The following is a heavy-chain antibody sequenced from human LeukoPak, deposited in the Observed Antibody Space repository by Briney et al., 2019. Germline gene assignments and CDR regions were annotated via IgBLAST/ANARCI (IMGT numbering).Heavy chain of an antibody. J-gene: IGHJ4*02. CDR3: AKDRQPDNGWDLDY. V-gene: IGHV3-23*01. CDR2: IVGSDGSI. Sequence: GKSLRLSCAASGFTFSSYAMHWVRQAPGKGLEWVSGIVGSDGSIYYADSVKGRFTISRDNTKSTLYLQMNSLRAEDTAVYYCAKDRQPDNGWDLDYWGQGTLVTVST. D-gene: IGHD6-19*01. CDR1: GFTFSSYA.